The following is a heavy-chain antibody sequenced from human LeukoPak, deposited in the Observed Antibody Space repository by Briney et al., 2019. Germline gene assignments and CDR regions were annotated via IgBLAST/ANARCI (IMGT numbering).Heavy chain of an antibody. CDR1: GITLSNYG. CDR3: AKEIATTVTTLSPY. V-gene: IGHV3-23*01. J-gene: IGHJ4*02. D-gene: IGHD4-17*01. CDR2: ISERGGST. Sequence: GGSLRLSCVVSGITLSNYGMSWVRQAPGKGLEWVSGISERGGSTNYADSVKGRFTISRDNSKNTLYLQMNSLRAEDTAVYYCAKEIATTVTTLSPYWGQGTLVTVSS.